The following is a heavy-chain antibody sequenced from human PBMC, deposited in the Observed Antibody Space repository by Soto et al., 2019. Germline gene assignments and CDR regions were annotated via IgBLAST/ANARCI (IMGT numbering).Heavy chain of an antibody. CDR3: ARAEVPKDYGDYLIDY. J-gene: IGHJ4*02. CDR2: IYYSGST. V-gene: IGHV4-31*03. CDR1: GGSISSGGYY. Sequence: QVQLQESGPGLVKPSQTLSLTCTVSGGSISSGGYYWSWIRQHPGKGLEWIGYIYYSGSTYYNPSLKSRVTISVDTSKNQFALKLSSVTAADTAVYYCARAEVPKDYGDYLIDYWGQGTLVTVSS. D-gene: IGHD4-17*01.